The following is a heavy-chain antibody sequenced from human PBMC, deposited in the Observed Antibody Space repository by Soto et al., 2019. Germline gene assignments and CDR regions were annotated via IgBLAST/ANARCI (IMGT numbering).Heavy chain of an antibody. CDR2: ISGSGGSK. V-gene: IGHV3-23*01. Sequence: PVGSLRLSCAASGFTFSNHAMSWVRQAPGKGLEWVSGISGSGGSKYHADSVKGRFTISRDNSKNTLYLQMNSLRAEDTAAYYCAKLMKDYYYYGMDVWGQGTTVTVSS. CDR1: GFTFSNHA. J-gene: IGHJ6*02. CDR3: AKLMKDYYYYGMDV.